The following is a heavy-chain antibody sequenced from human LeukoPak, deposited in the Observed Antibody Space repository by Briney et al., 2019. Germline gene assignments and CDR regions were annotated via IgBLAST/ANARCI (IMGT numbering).Heavy chain of an antibody. Sequence: PGRSLRLSCAASGFTFSSYAMHWVRQAPGKGLEWVAVISYDGSNKYYADSVKGRFTISRDNSKNTLYLQMNSLRAEDTAVYYCAKAGYHWGQGTLVTVSS. CDR2: ISYDGSNK. CDR3: AKAGYH. D-gene: IGHD1-14*01. J-gene: IGHJ5*02. V-gene: IGHV3-30-3*01. CDR1: GFTFSSYA.